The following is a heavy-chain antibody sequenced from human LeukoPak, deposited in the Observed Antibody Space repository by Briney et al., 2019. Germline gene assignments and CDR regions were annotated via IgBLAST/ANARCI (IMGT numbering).Heavy chain of an antibody. V-gene: IGHV3-23*01. D-gene: IGHD3-16*01. Sequence: PGGTLRLSCADSGFTFSSYAMNWVRQAPGKGLEWVASINSSGGSTYYADSVKGRFTISRDNSKNTLYLQMNSLRAEDTAVYYCARDLSAMGYFDYWGQGTLVTVSS. J-gene: IGHJ4*02. CDR2: INSSGGST. CDR3: ARDLSAMGYFDY. CDR1: GFTFSSYA.